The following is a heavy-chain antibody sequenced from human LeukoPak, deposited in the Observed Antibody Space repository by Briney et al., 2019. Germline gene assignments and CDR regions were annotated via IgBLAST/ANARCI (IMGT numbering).Heavy chain of an antibody. Sequence: SETLSLTCTVSGGSISSFYWSWIRQPPGKGLEWIGYVYDTGRTNYNPSPKSRVTISVDTSKTQFSLRMSSVTAADTAVYYCARDPPTYYDILTGHFDYWGQGTLVSVSS. CDR3: ARDPPTYYDILTGHFDY. V-gene: IGHV4-59*01. J-gene: IGHJ4*02. CDR2: VYDTGRT. D-gene: IGHD3-9*01. CDR1: GGSISSFY.